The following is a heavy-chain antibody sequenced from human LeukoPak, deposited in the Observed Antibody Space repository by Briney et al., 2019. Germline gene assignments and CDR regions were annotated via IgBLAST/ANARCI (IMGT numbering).Heavy chain of an antibody. J-gene: IGHJ4*02. Sequence: PGGSLRLSCATSGFTFSTYAMSWVRHAPGKGLEWVSVIAGSGGSTYYADSVKGRFTISRDNSKNTLYLQMNSLRAEDTALYYCAKSPGSSRYYYFDNWGQGTLVTVSS. CDR1: GFTFSTYA. D-gene: IGHD5-12*01. CDR2: IAGSGGST. CDR3: AKSPGSSRYYYFDN. V-gene: IGHV3-23*01.